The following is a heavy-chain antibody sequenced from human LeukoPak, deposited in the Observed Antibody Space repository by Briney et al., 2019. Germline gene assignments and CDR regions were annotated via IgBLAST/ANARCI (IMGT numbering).Heavy chain of an antibody. D-gene: IGHD4-23*01. J-gene: IGHJ4*02. CDR2: IYYSGST. CDR1: GGSISSSSYY. Sequence: SETLSLTCTVSGGSISSSSYYWGSIRQPPGKGLEWIGSIYYSGSTYYNPSLKSRVTISVDTSMNQFSLKLNSVTAADTAVYYCARVGHYGGNPFDYWGQGTLVTVSS. CDR3: ARVGHYGGNPFDY. V-gene: IGHV4-39*07.